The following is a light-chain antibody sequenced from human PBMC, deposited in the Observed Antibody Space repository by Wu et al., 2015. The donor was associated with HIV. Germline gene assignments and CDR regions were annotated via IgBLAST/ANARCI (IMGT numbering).Light chain of an antibody. J-gene: IGKJ2*03. Sequence: EIVLTQSPGTLSLSPGERATLSCRASQNIYKNYLAWYQQKPGQAPRLLIYGASTRATGIPARFSGSGSETEFTLTISSLQSEDFAVYFCQQYDNWPPQYSFGQGTQAG. CDR2: GAS. CDR3: QQYDNWPPQYS. CDR1: QNIYKN. V-gene: IGKV3-15*01.